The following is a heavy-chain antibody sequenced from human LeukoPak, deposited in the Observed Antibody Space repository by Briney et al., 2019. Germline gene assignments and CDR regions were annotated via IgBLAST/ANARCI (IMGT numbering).Heavy chain of an antibody. D-gene: IGHD2-2*01. CDR1: GFTFSSYA. J-gene: IGHJ4*02. Sequence: GGSLRLSCAASGFTFSSYAMSWVRQAPGKGLEWVSAIVGSVTSTYYADSVKGRFTISRDNSKNTLYLQMNSLRPEDTSVYYCARSPTSWYFDYWGQGTLVTVSS. CDR2: IVGSVTST. CDR3: ARSPTSWYFDY. V-gene: IGHV3-23*01.